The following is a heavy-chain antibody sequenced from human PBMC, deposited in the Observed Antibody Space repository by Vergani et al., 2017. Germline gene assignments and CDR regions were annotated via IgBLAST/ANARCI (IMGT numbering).Heavy chain of an antibody. CDR1: GGSINSQNYY. CDR2: IHTSGST. Sequence: QVQLQESGPGLVKPSQTLSLTCTVSGGSINSQNYYWSWIRQPAGKGLEWIGRIHTSGSTNYNPSLKSRVTMSEDTSENQFSLNLTSVTATDTAIYFCARVNTETNGHLYYYYYMDVWGQGTAVTVS. CDR3: ARVNTETNGHLYYYYYMDV. V-gene: IGHV4-61*02. J-gene: IGHJ6*03. D-gene: IGHD4-11*01.